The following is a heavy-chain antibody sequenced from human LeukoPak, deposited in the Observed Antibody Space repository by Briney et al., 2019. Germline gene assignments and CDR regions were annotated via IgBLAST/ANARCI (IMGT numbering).Heavy chain of an antibody. CDR3: ARDRGYCTTTSCSFDY. CDR1: GFTFDDYV. CDR2: ISWNSGKI. D-gene: IGHD2-2*01. Sequence: GGSLRLSCAASGFTFDDYVMHWVRQAPGKGLEWVSGISWNSGKIGYADSVKGRFTISRDNAKNSLYLQMNSLRAEDTAVYYCARDRGYCTTTSCSFDYWGQGTLVTVSS. J-gene: IGHJ4*02. V-gene: IGHV3-9*01.